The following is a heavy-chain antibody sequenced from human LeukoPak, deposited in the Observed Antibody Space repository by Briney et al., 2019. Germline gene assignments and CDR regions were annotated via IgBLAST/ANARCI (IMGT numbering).Heavy chain of an antibody. CDR2: IYHSGST. J-gene: IGHJ3*02. V-gene: IGHV4-30-2*01. Sequence: PSQTLSLTCTVSGGSISSGGYYWSWIRQPPGKGLEWIGYIYHSGSTYYNPSLKSRVTISVDRSKNQFSLKLSSVTAADTAVYYCAREGAYISYAKIVNAFDIWGQGTMVTVSS. D-gene: IGHD1-14*01. CDR1: GGSISSGGYY. CDR3: AREGAYISYAKIVNAFDI.